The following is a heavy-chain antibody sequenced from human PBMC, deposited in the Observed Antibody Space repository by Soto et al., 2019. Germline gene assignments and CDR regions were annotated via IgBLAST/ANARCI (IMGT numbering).Heavy chain of an antibody. J-gene: IGHJ4*02. Sequence: GASVKVSCKASVGTFSSYAISWVRQAPGQGLEWMGGIIPIFGTANYAQKFQGRVTITADESTSTAYMELSSLRSEDTAVYYCARDLDSSGYFYYWGQGTLVTVSS. V-gene: IGHV1-69*13. D-gene: IGHD3-22*01. CDR1: VGTFSSYA. CDR2: IIPIFGTA. CDR3: ARDLDSSGYFYY.